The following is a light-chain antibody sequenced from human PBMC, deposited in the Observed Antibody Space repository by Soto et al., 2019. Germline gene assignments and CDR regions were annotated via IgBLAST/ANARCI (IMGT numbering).Light chain of an antibody. CDR1: SSNIQNNI. V-gene: IGLV1-44*01. Sequence: VLTQPPSASRTPGQRVTISCSGSSSNIQNNIVNWYQQLPGTAPKLLIYNTNQRPSGVPARFSGSKSGTSASLAISGLQSEDEAAYFCAAWDDSLNGVVFGAGTKLTVL. CDR2: NTN. CDR3: AAWDDSLNGVV. J-gene: IGLJ2*01.